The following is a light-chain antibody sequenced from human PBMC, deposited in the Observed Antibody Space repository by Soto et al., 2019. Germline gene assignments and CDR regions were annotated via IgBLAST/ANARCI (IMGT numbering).Light chain of an antibody. J-gene: IGKJ5*01. V-gene: IGKV3-11*01. Sequence: EIVLTQSPATLSLSPGERATLSCRASQSVSSYLAWYQQKPGQAPRLLIYDASNRATGIPARFSGSGSGTDFTLTISSLKPEDFAVYYCQQRSNPGITFGQGTRLEIK. CDR3: QQRSNPGIT. CDR2: DAS. CDR1: QSVSSY.